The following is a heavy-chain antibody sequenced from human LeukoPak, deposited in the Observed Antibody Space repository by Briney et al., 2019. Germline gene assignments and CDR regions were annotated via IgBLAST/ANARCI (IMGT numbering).Heavy chain of an antibody. CDR3: ARGPQEDYGDYVVDYFDY. V-gene: IGHV3-30-3*01. CDR1: GFTFSSYA. J-gene: IGHJ4*02. CDR2: ISYDGSNK. Sequence: GGSLRLSCAASGFTFSSYAMHWVRQAPGKGLEWVAVISYDGSNKYYADSVKGRFTISRDNSKNTLYLQMSSLRAEDTAVYYCARGPQEDYGDYVVDYFDYWGQGTLVTVSS. D-gene: IGHD4-17*01.